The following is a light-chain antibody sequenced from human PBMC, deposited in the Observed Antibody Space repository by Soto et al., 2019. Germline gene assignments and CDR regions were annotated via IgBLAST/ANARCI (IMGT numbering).Light chain of an antibody. J-gene: IGLJ1*01. CDR3: VAWDASLNAYV. CDR2: SDN. Sequence: QSVLTQTPSASGTPGQRVSISCSGSSSNIGRHTVNWYKQLPGTAPKLLIYSDNQRPSGVPDRFTGSKSGTSASLAISGLQPGDEADYYSVAWDASLNAYVFGTGTKVTVL. CDR1: SSNIGRHT. V-gene: IGLV1-44*01.